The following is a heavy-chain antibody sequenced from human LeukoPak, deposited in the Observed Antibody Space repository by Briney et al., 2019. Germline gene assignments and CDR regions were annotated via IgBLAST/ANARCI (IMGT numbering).Heavy chain of an antibody. J-gene: IGHJ5*02. CDR3: ASQKSHDSSGYYLPFDP. CDR1: GFTVSSNY. D-gene: IGHD3-22*01. V-gene: IGHV3-53*01. CDR2: IYSGGST. Sequence: GGSLRLSCAASGFTVSSNYMSWVRQAPGKGLGWVSVIYSGGSTYYADSVKGRFTISRDNSKNTLYLQMNSLRAEDTAVYYCASQKSHDSSGYYLPFDPWGQGPWSPSPQ.